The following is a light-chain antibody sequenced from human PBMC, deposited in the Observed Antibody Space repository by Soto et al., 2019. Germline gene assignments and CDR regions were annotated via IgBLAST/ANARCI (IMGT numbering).Light chain of an antibody. J-gene: IGKJ2*01. CDR2: AAS. V-gene: IGKV1-39*01. CDR3: QQSYITPYT. Sequence: DIQMTQSPSSLSASVGDTVTITCRASQSISGHLNWYQQKPGKVPKLLIYAASNLQSGVPSSFSGSGSETDFALTISSLQPEDFATYYWQQSYITPYTFGQGTKLQIK. CDR1: QSISGH.